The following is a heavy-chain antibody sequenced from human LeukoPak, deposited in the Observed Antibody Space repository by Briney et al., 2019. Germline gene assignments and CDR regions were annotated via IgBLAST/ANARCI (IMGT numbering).Heavy chain of an antibody. CDR3: ARRRGDPGAFDI. CDR2: FYYRGNT. D-gene: IGHD2-21*02. Sequence: PSETLSLTCSVSGGSVTNSSGYYWAWIRQPPGKRLEWIGSFYYRGNTYYNLSLKSRLTISVDTSKNQFSLKMSPVTATDTAIYYCARRRGDPGAFDIWGQGTQVTVSS. CDR1: GGSVTNSSGYY. J-gene: IGHJ3*02. V-gene: IGHV4-39*01.